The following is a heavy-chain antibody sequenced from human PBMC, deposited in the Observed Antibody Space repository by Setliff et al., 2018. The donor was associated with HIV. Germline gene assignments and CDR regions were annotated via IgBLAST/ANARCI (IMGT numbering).Heavy chain of an antibody. V-gene: IGHV1-3*01. Sequence: ASVKVSCKASGYTFSRYAMHWVRQAPGQRLEWMGWINAGNGNTKYSQRFQGRVTITRDTSASTAYLELSSLRSEDTAVYYCARPVGGTGFDPWGQGTLVTVSS. J-gene: IGHJ5*02. CDR2: INAGNGNT. D-gene: IGHD1-26*01. CDR3: ARPVGGTGFDP. CDR1: GYTFSRYA.